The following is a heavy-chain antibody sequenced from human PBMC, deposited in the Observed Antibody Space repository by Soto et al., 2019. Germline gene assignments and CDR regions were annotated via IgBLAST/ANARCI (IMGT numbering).Heavy chain of an antibody. V-gene: IGHV3-9*01. D-gene: IGHD1-26*01. CDR2: ISWNSGSI. Sequence: EVQLVESGGGLVQPGRSLRLSCAASGFTFDDYAMHWVRQAPGKGLEWVSGISWNSGSIGYADSVKGRFTISRDNAKNSLYLQMNSLRAEDTALYYCAKDGGWGALVDYWGQGTLVTVSS. CDR1: GFTFDDYA. CDR3: AKDGGWGALVDY. J-gene: IGHJ4*02.